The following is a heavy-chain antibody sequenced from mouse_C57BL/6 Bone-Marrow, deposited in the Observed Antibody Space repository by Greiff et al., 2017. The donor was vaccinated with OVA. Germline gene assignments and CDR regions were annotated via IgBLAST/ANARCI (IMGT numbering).Heavy chain of an antibody. CDR3: ARRVGYYYGSSYWYFDV. CDR2: ILPGSGST. V-gene: IGHV1-9*01. Sequence: QVQLQQPGAELMKPGASVKLSCKATGYTFTGYWIEWVKQRPGHGLEWIGEILPGSGSTNYNEKFKGKATFTADTSSNTAYMQLSSLTTEDSAIYYWARRVGYYYGSSYWYFDVWGTGTTVTVSS. D-gene: IGHD1-1*01. CDR1: GYTFTGYW. J-gene: IGHJ1*03.